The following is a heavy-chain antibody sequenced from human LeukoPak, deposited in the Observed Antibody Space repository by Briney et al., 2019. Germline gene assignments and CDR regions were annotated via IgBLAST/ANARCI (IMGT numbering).Heavy chain of an antibody. V-gene: IGHV4-59*01. CDR1: GGSISGYY. CDR2: IYYSGST. D-gene: IGHD3-3*01. J-gene: IGHJ4*02. Sequence: SETLSLTCTVSGGSISGYYWSWIRQPPGKGLEVIGYIYYSGSTDYNPSLKSRVTISVDTSKNQFSLRLSSVTAADTAVYYCAREGGFYRPLDYSGQGTLVTVSS. CDR3: AREGGFYRPLDY.